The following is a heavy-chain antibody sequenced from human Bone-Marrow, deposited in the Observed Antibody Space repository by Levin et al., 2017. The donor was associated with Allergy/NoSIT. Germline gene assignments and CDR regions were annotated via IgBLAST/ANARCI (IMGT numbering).Heavy chain of an antibody. D-gene: IGHD4-17*01. CDR3: ARDVGSVTTADY. CDR2: INPNTGGT. Sequence: ASVKVSCKASGYSFTGYYLHWVRQAPGQGLEWMGWINPNTGGTNSAQKFEGRVTLTRVTSINTAYLELSSLRSDDTAVYYCARDVGSVTTADYWGQGSLVTVAS. V-gene: IGHV1-2*02. CDR1: GYSFTGYY. J-gene: IGHJ4*02.